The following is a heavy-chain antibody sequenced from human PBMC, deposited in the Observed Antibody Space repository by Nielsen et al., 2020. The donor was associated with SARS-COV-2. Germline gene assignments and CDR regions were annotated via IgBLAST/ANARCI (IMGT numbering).Heavy chain of an antibody. CDR3: ARVATGDLVDY. CDR1: GFTFSTYS. D-gene: IGHD3-10*01. V-gene: IGHV3-48*01. J-gene: IGHJ4*02. CDR2: ISTSSKTI. Sequence: GGSLRLSCAASGFTFSTYSMNWVRQTPEKGLEWLSYISTSSKTIYFADSVKGRFTISRDNDKSSLFLQMDSLRAEDSAVYYCARVATGDLVDYWGQGILVAVSS.